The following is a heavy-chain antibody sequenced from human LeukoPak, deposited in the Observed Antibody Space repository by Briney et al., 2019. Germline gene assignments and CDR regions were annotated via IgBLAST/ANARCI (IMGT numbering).Heavy chain of an antibody. V-gene: IGHV4-61*02. Sequence: SQTLSLTCTVSGGSIRGDYYYWSWIRQPAGKGLEWIGRIYTSGSTNYNPSLKNRVTISVDTSKNQFSLKLSSVTAADTALYYCARSLHISAPFDVWGQGTLVTVSS. J-gene: IGHJ4*02. CDR2: IYTSGST. CDR1: GGSIRGDYYY. D-gene: IGHD2-21*01. CDR3: ARSLHISAPFDV.